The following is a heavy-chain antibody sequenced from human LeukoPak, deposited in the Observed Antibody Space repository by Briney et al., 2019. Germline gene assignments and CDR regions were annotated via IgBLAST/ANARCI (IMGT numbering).Heavy chain of an antibody. CDR2: IYYSGST. J-gene: IGHJ5*02. CDR3: ARDLQYYYDSSGYNWFDP. Sequence: SETLSLTCTVSGGSISSYYWSWIRQPPGKGLEWIGYIYYSGSTNYNPSLKSRVTISVDTSKNQFSLKLSSVTAADTAVYYCARDLQYYYDSSGYNWFDPWGQGTLVTVSS. V-gene: IGHV4-59*01. D-gene: IGHD3-22*01. CDR1: GGSISSYY.